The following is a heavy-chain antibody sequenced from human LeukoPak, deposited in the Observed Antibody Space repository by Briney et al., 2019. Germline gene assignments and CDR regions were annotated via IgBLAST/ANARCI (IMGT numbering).Heavy chain of an antibody. CDR1: GYTFTSYD. CDR3: ARVWFGEGYFDY. D-gene: IGHD3-10*01. V-gene: IGHV1-8*01. Sequence: ASVKVSCKASGYTFTSYDINWVRQATGQGLEWMGWMNPNSGNTGYAQKFQGRVTMTRNTSISTAYMELSRLRSDDTAVYYCARVWFGEGYFDYWGQGTLVTVSS. CDR2: MNPNSGNT. J-gene: IGHJ4*02.